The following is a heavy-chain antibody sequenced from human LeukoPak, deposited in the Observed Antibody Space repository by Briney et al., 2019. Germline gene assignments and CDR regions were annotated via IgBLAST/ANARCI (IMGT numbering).Heavy chain of an antibody. J-gene: IGHJ4*02. D-gene: IGHD3-16*01. CDR2: INTDGSVT. CDR1: GFTFSTYW. V-gene: IGHV3-74*01. Sequence: PGVSLRLSCAASGFTFSTYWMHWVRRAPGKGLVWVSQINTDGSVTTHADSVKGRFTISRDNAKNTLYLQMNSLRAEDTAVYYCARWTYASDGSGYWGQGTLVTVS. CDR3: ARWTYASDGSGY.